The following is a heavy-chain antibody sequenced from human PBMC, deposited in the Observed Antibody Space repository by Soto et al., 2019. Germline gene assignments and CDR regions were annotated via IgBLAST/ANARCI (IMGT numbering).Heavy chain of an antibody. CDR3: ERATPAGSEDF. Sequence: SETLSLTCTVSGGSNIRDGYYWSWIRQHPGKGLEWIAYISYSGSSYSNPSLKSRVTISADTSKNQFSLRLTSVTAADTAVYFCERATPAGSEDFWGQGTIVTVYS. CDR2: ISYSGSS. J-gene: IGHJ4*02. CDR1: GGSNIRDGYY. V-gene: IGHV4-31*03. D-gene: IGHD2-2*01.